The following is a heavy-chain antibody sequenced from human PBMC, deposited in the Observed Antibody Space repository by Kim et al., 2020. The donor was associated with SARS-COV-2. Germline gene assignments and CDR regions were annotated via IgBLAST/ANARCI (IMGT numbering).Heavy chain of an antibody. V-gene: IGHV1-69*13. J-gene: IGHJ6*02. CDR3: AHYTGYSSSWYGDYYYYGMDV. Sequence: SVKVSCKASGGTFSSYAISWVRQAPGQGLEWMGGIIPIFGTANYAQKFQGRVTITADESTSTAYMELSSLRSEDTAVYYCAHYTGYSSSWYGDYYYYGMDVWGQGTTVTVSS. CDR2: IIPIFGTA. D-gene: IGHD6-13*01. CDR1: GGTFSSYA.